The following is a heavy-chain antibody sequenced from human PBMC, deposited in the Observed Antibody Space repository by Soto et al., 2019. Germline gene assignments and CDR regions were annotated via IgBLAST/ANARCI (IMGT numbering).Heavy chain of an antibody. J-gene: IGHJ4*02. V-gene: IGHV1-8*01. CDR1: GYTFTSSD. Sequence: RASVKVSCKASGYTFTSSDINWVRQATGQGLEWMGWMNPNSGNTGYAQKFQGRVTMTRNTSISTAYMELSSLRSEDTAVYYCARGIAVAGTGEFDYWGRGTLETGSS. CDR2: MNPNSGNT. CDR3: ARGIAVAGTGEFDY. D-gene: IGHD6-19*01.